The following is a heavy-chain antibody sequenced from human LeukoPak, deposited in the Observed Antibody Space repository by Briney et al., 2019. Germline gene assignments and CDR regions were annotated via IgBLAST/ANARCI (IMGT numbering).Heavy chain of an antibody. J-gene: IGHJ6*03. CDR3: ARDAVGATSYYYYMDV. V-gene: IGHV4-34*01. D-gene: IGHD1-26*01. CDR1: GGSFSGYY. CDR2: INHSGST. Sequence: PSETLPLTCAVYGGSFSGYYWSWIRQPPGKGLECIGEINHSGSTNYNPSLKSRVTISVDKSKNQFSLKLSSVTAADTAVYYCARDAVGATSYYYYMDVWGKGTTVTVSS.